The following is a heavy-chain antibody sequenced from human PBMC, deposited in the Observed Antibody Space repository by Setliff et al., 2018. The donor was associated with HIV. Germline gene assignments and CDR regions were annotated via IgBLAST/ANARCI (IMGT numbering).Heavy chain of an antibody. D-gene: IGHD6-19*01. J-gene: IGHJ4*02. Sequence: GGSLRLSCAASGFTFSSYWMNWVRQAPGRGLEWVANVKQDGSDKYYVGSVKGRFTISRDNAKSSLYLQMNNLTVEDTAVYYRTRGRDIAVAAVNDYWGQGTLVTVSS. CDR3: TRGRDIAVAAVNDY. CDR2: VKQDGSDK. V-gene: IGHV3-7*03. CDR1: GFTFSSYW.